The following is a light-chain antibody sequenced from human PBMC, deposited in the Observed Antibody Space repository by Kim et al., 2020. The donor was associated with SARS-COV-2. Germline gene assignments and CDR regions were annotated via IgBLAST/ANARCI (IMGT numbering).Light chain of an antibody. CDR2: AAS. Sequence: DIQMTQSPSSLSASVGDRVTITCRASQSISSYLNWYQQKPGKAPKLLIYAASSLQSGVPSRFSGNGSGTDFTLTISSLQPEDFATYYCQQSYSTPPLTFGGGTKVDIK. CDR1: QSISSY. J-gene: IGKJ4*01. CDR3: QQSYSTPPLT. V-gene: IGKV1-39*01.